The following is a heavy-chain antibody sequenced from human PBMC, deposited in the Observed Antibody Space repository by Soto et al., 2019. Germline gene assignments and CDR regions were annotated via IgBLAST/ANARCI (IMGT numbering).Heavy chain of an antibody. V-gene: IGHV5-51*01. D-gene: IGHD1-26*01. CDR1: GYSFASYW. CDR2: IYPGDSDT. J-gene: IGHJ4*02. Sequence: PGASLKISCKGSGYSFASYWIAWVRQMPGKGLEWMGIIYPGDSDTRYSPPFQGQVTISADKSISTAYLQWSSLKASDTAMYYCARQRSRGYFDYWGQGTLVTVSS. CDR3: ARQRSRGYFDY.